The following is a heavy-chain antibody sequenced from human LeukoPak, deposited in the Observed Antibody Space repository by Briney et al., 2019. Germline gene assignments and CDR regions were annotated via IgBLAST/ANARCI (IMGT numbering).Heavy chain of an antibody. D-gene: IGHD1-1*01. CDR1: GFIFSNYW. J-gene: IGHJ4*02. CDR2: IKPDGSEK. CDR3: ARTVRVVDY. V-gene: IGHV3-7*01. Sequence: GGSLRLSCAASGFIFSNYWMSWVRQAPGKGLEWVAHIKPDGSEKYHVDSVKGRFTISRDNAKNSVYLQMNNLRAEDTAVYFCARTVRVVDYWGQGTQVTVSS.